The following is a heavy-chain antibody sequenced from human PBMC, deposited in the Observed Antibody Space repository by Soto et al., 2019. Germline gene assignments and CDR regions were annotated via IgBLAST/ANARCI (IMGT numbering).Heavy chain of an antibody. D-gene: IGHD5-18*01. CDR2: IYYSGST. Sequence: SETLSLTCTVSGGSISSGGYYWSWIRQHPGKGLEWIGYIYYSGSTYYNPSLKSRVTISVDTSKNQFSLKLSSVTAADTAVYYCARGVGYSYGDDSDYWGQGTLVTVSS. CDR3: ARGVGYSYGDDSDY. CDR1: GGSISSGGYY. J-gene: IGHJ4*02. V-gene: IGHV4-31*03.